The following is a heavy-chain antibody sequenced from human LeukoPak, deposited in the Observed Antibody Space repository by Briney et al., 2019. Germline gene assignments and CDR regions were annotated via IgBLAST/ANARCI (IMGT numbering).Heavy chain of an antibody. CDR3: ARSDRTASYYFDY. Sequence: ASVKVSCKASGYTFANYGVNWVRQAPGQGLEWMGWISAYNGNTNYARKLQGRVTMTTDTSTSTAYMELRSLTSDDAAVYYCARSDRTASYYFDYWGQGTLLTVSS. CDR2: ISAYNGNT. V-gene: IGHV1-18*01. D-gene: IGHD1-14*01. J-gene: IGHJ4*02. CDR1: GYTFANYG.